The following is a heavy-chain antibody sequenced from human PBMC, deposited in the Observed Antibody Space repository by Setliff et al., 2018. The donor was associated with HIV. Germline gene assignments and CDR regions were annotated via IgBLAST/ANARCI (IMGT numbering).Heavy chain of an antibody. CDR2: IRTKANSYTT. D-gene: IGHD3-3*01. Sequence: GSLRLSCTASGFTFSSYSMNWVRQAPGKGLEWVGRIRTKANSYTTEYAASVKGRFTISRDDSKKIAYLQMNSLKTEDTAVYYCTSMGDFWSGYPPSPLYYYYGMDVWGQGTTVTVSS. V-gene: IGHV3-72*01. CDR1: GFTFSSYS. CDR3: TSMGDFWSGYPPSPLYYYYGMDV. J-gene: IGHJ6*02.